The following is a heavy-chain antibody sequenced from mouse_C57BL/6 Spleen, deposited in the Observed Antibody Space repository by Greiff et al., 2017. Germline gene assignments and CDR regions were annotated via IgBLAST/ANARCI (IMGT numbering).Heavy chain of an antibody. CDR1: GYTFTSYT. J-gene: IGHJ3*01. Sequence: QVQLQQSGAELARPGASVKMSCKASGYTFTSYTMHWVKQRPGQGLEWIGYINPSSGYTKYNQKFKDKATLTAEKSSSTAYMQLSSLTSEDSAVYYCARSDPQSWFAYWGQGTLVTVSA. CDR3: ARSDPQSWFAY. V-gene: IGHV1-4*01. CDR2: INPSSGYT.